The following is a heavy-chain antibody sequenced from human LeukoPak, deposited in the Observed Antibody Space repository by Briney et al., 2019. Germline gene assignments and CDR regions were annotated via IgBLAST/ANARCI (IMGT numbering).Heavy chain of an antibody. Sequence: QPGRSLRLSCTASGFTFGDYAMSWVRQAPGKGLEGVGFIRSKAYGGTTEYAASVKGRFTISRDDSKSIAYLQMNSLKTEDTAVYYCTRGAPYVWGSYRSPPFDYWGQGTLVTVSS. CDR2: IRSKAYGGTT. D-gene: IGHD3-16*02. CDR1: GFTFGDYA. J-gene: IGHJ4*02. CDR3: TRGAPYVWGSYRSPPFDY. V-gene: IGHV3-49*04.